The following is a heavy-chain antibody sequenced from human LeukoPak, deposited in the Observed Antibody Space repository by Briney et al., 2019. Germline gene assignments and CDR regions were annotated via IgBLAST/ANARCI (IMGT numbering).Heavy chain of an antibody. CDR1: GYSFTTYW. V-gene: IGHV5-51*01. D-gene: IGHD2-15*01. CDR2: IYPSDSDT. CDR3: ARRGPAAVDY. J-gene: IGHJ4*02. Sequence: GESLKISCQVSGYSFTTYWIGWVRQMPGKGLEWMGIIYPSDSDTRYSPSFEGQVTISADKSISTAYLQWSSLKASDSAMYYCARRGPAAVDYWGQGILVTVSS.